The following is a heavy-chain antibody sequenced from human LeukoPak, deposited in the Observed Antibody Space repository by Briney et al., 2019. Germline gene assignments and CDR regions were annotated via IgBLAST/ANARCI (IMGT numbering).Heavy chain of an antibody. J-gene: IGHJ4*02. D-gene: IGHD3-22*01. Sequence: NPNSGGTNYAQKFQGRVTMTRDTSISTAYMELSRLRSDDTAVYYCASINYYDSSGTPDYWGQGTLVTVSS. V-gene: IGHV1-2*02. CDR3: ASINYYDSSGTPDY. CDR2: NPNSGGT.